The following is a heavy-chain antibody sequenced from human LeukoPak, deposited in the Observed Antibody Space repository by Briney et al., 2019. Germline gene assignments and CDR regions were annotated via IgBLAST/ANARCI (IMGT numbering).Heavy chain of an antibody. D-gene: IGHD5-18*01. CDR1: GDTFTSYG. CDR3: ARPPNRGYSYGYDAFDI. Sequence: SVKVSCKVSGDTFTSYGIAWVRQAPGHGFEWMGWIIPILGIANYAQKFKGRVTITADKSTSTAYMELRSLRSEDTAVYYCARPPNRGYSYGYDAFDIWGQGTMVTVSS. CDR2: IIPILGIA. V-gene: IGHV1-69*10. J-gene: IGHJ3*02.